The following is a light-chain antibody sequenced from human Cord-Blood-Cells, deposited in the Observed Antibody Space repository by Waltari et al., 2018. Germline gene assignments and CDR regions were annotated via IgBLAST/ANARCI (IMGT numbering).Light chain of an antibody. CDR2: DVS. CDR1: SSDVGGSNY. V-gene: IGLV2-11*01. Sequence: QSALTQPRSVSGSPGQSVTISCTGTSSDVGGSNYVPWYQQHPGKAPKLMIYDVSKRPSGVPDRISGSKSCNTASLTISGRQAEDEADYYCCSYAGSYTYVFGTGTKVTVL. J-gene: IGLJ1*01. CDR3: CSYAGSYTYV.